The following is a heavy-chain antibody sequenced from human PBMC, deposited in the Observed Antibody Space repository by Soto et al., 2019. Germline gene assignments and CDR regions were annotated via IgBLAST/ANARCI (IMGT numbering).Heavy chain of an antibody. V-gene: IGHV5-51*01. CDR3: ARQYYDFWSGYYNPPYYYYYMDV. J-gene: IGHJ6*03. CDR2: IYPGDSDT. D-gene: IGHD3-3*01. Sequence: PGESLKISCKGSGYSFTSYWIGWVRQMPGKGLEWMGIIYPGDSDTRYSPSFQGQVTISADKSISTAYLQWSSLKASDTVMYYCARQYYDFWSGYYNPPYYYYYMDVWGKGTTVTVSS. CDR1: GYSFTSYW.